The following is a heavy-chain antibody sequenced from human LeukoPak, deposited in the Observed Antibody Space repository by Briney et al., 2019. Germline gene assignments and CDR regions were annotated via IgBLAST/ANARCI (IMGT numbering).Heavy chain of an antibody. Sequence: GGSLRLSCAASGFTFSSAAMSWVRQAPGKGLEWVSIISSSGGSTYYADSVKGRFIISRDNSKNTLYLQMNSLRAEDTAVYYCARDGVVRGDGLAFDIWGQGTMVTVSS. V-gene: IGHV3-23*01. J-gene: IGHJ3*02. CDR2: ISSSGGST. CDR1: GFTFSSAA. D-gene: IGHD3-10*01. CDR3: ARDGVVRGDGLAFDI.